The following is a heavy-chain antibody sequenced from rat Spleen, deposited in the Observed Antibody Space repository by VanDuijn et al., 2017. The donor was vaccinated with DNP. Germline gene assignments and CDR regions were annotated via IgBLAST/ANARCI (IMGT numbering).Heavy chain of an antibody. CDR3: ARPDY. J-gene: IGHJ2*01. Sequence: EVQLVESGGGLVQPGRSLKLSCAASGFTFSDYNMAWVRQAPKKGLEWVATITYDGSSTYYRDSVKGRFTISRDNAKSTLYLQMDSLNSEDTATYYCARPDYWGQGVMVIVSS. CDR2: ITYDGSST. CDR1: GFTFSDYN. V-gene: IGHV5-7*01.